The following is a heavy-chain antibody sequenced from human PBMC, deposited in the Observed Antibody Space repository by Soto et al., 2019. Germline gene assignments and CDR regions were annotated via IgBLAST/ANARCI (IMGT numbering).Heavy chain of an antibody. CDR2: ISYDGSNK. CDR3: AKSLGWIVGATHDY. Sequence: PGGSLRLSCAASGFTFSSYGMHWVRQAPGKGLEWVAVISYDGSNKYYADSVKGRFTISRDNSKNTLYLQMNSLRAEDTAMYYCAKSLGWIVGATHDYWGQGTLVTVSS. J-gene: IGHJ4*02. D-gene: IGHD1-26*01. CDR1: GFTFSSYG. V-gene: IGHV3-30*18.